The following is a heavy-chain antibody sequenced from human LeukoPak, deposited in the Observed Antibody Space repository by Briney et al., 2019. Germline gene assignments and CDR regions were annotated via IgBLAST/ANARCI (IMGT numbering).Heavy chain of an antibody. Sequence: GGSLRLSCAASGFTFSSYWMSWVRQAPGKGLEWVANIKQDGSEKYYVDSVKGRFTISRENAKNSPYLQMNSLRAEDTAVYYCARGTTPDYDYVWGSYRYKGSFDYWGQGTLVTVSS. CDR1: GFTFSSYW. D-gene: IGHD3-16*02. J-gene: IGHJ4*02. V-gene: IGHV3-7*01. CDR3: ARGTTPDYDYVWGSYRYKGSFDY. CDR2: IKQDGSEK.